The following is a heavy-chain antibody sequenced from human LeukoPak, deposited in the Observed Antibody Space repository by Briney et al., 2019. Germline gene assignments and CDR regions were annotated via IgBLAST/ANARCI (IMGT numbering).Heavy chain of an antibody. Sequence: SETLSLTCTVSGGSISSYYWSWIRQPPGKGLEWIGYIYYSGSTNYNPSLKSRVTISVDTSKNQFSLKLSSVTAADTAVYYCARGGYCSGGSCYPLLNYWGQGTPVTVSS. CDR1: GGSISSYY. D-gene: IGHD2-15*01. CDR2: IYYSGST. J-gene: IGHJ4*02. V-gene: IGHV4-59*01. CDR3: ARGGYCSGGSCYPLLNY.